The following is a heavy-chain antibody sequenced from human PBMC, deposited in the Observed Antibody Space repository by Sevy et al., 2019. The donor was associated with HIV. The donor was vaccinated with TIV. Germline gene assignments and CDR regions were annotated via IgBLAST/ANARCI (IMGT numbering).Heavy chain of an antibody. Sequence: GGSLRLSCAASGFIFDDYAMHWVRQAPGKDLEWVSGITWNSDTIGYADSVKGRFTISRDNAKNSLYLQMNSLRLEDSALYYCAKDIVVVPATSSGYFDLWGRGTLVTVSS. CDR2: ITWNSDTI. CDR1: GFIFDDYA. CDR3: AKDIVVVPATSSGYFDL. J-gene: IGHJ2*01. D-gene: IGHD2-2*01. V-gene: IGHV3-9*01.